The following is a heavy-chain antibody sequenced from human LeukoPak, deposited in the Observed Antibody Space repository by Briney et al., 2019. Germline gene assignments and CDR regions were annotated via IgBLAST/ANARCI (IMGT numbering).Heavy chain of an antibody. J-gene: IGHJ4*02. CDR1: GGSLSSGRYY. CDR3: AREIWEEIIDY. V-gene: IGHV4-61*02. D-gene: IGHD1-26*01. CDR2: IYTSGST. Sequence: SETLSLTCTVSGGSLSSGRYYWGWVRQPAGRGREWLGRIYTSGSTNNNPSLKSRVTISVDTSKTQFSLKLSSVTAADTAVYYCAREIWEEIIDYWGQGTLVTVSS.